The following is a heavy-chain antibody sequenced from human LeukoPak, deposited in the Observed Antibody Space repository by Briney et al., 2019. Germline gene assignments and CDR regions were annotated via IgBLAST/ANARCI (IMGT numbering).Heavy chain of an antibody. CDR3: ARLGDSSGYSFDY. Sequence: PGGSLRLSCAASGFTFSSYWMHWVRQAPGKGLVWVSRINGDGSSTSYADSVKGRFTISRDNAKNTLYLQMNSLRAEDTAVYYCARLGDSSGYSFDYWGQGTLVTVSS. CDR2: INGDGSST. D-gene: IGHD3-22*01. CDR1: GFTFSSYW. V-gene: IGHV3-74*01. J-gene: IGHJ4*02.